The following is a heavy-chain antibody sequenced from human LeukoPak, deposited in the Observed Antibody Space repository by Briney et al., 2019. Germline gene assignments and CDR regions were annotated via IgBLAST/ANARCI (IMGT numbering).Heavy chain of an antibody. CDR2: ISGSGGST. CDR3: ARMDTVMITGYFDY. CDR1: GFTFSSCA. Sequence: GGSLRLSCAASGFTFSSCAMSWVRQAPGKGLEWVSGISGSGGSTYYAGSVRGRFTISRDNSKNRLYLQLNSLRAEDTALFYCARMDTVMITGYFDYWGQGTLVTVSS. J-gene: IGHJ4*02. D-gene: IGHD5-18*01. V-gene: IGHV3-23*01.